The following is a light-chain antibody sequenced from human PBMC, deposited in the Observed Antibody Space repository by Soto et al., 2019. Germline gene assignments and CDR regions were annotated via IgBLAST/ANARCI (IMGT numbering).Light chain of an antibody. CDR2: GAS. CDR1: QSVSTN. CDR3: QQSYSTPIT. V-gene: IGKV3-15*01. J-gene: IGKJ5*01. Sequence: ETVMTQSPATLSVSPGERAPLSCRASQSVSTNLAWYQQKPGQAPRLLIYGASTRATGIPARFSGSGSGTDFTLTISSLQPEDFATYYCQQSYSTPITFGQGTRLEL.